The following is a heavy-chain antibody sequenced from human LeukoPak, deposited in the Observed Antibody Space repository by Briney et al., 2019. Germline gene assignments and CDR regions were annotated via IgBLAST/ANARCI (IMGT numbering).Heavy chain of an antibody. V-gene: IGHV4-31*03. CDR1: GGSISSGGYY. Sequence: SQTLSLTSTVSGGSISSGGYYWSWIRQYPGKGLEWIAYIYDSGSSYYSPSLKSRITTSVDTSKSQFSLKLSSVTAADTAVYYCARCYASGDVFDIWGQGTMVTVSS. CDR2: IYDSGSS. D-gene: IGHD3-10*01. CDR3: ARCYASGDVFDI. J-gene: IGHJ3*02.